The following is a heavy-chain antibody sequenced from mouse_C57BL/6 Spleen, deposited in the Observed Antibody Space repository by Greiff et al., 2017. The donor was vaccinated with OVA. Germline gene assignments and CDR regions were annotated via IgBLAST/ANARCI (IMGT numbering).Heavy chain of an antibody. D-gene: IGHD2-4*01. CDR2: IWRGGST. Sequence: VKLVESGPGLVQPSQSLSITCTVSGFSLTSYGVHWVRQSPGKGLEWLGVIWRGGSTDYNAAFMSRLSITKDNSKSQVFFKMNSLQADDAAIYDSAAYDYPYAMDYWGQGTSVTVSS. CDR1: GFSLTSYG. CDR3: AAYDYPYAMDY. V-gene: IGHV2-5*01. J-gene: IGHJ4*01.